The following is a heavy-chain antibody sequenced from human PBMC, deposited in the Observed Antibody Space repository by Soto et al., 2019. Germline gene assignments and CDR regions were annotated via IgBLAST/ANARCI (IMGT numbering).Heavy chain of an antibody. CDR1: GYTVTSYG. CDR3: ASSLYSSGWRGAFYI. Sequence: QVQLVQSGAEVKKPGASVKVSCKASGYTVTSYGISWVRPAPGQGLEWMGWISAYNGNTNSAQKLQGRVTMTTDTSTSTADMELMSLRADDTTVYYCASSLYSSGWRGAFYIWGPGTMVTVSS. V-gene: IGHV1-18*01. CDR2: ISAYNGNT. D-gene: IGHD6-19*01. J-gene: IGHJ3*02.